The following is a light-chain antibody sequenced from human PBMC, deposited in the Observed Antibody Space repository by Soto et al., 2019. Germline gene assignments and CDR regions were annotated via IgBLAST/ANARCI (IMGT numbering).Light chain of an antibody. CDR3: QPRNNCPET. J-gene: IGKJ2*01. CDR1: QNINSH. V-gene: IGKV3-11*01. CDR2: DTS. Sequence: EIVLTQSPATLSLSPGERATLSCRASQNINSHLAWYQQKPGQAPRLLIYDTSKGATGIPVRFSGSGSGTDFTLTISSLEPEDVAVYYCQPRNNCPETFGQGTKLEIK.